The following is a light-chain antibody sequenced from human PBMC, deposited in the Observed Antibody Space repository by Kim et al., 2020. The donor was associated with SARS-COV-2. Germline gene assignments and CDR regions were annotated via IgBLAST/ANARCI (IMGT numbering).Light chain of an antibody. CDR2: RDD. V-gene: IGLV1-47*01. CDR1: TSNIGSNY. Sequence: QSVLVQPPSASGTPGQRVIISCSGSTSNIGSNYVSWYQQLPGTAPKLLIYRDDQRPSGVPDRFSGSKSGTSASLAISGLRSEDEADYYCATCDDSVNVRDWVFGGGTQLTVL. J-gene: IGLJ3*02. CDR3: ATCDDSVNVRDWV.